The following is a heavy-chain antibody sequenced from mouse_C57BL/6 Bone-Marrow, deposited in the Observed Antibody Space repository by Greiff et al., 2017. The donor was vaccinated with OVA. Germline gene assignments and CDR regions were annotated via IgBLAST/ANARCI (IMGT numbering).Heavy chain of an antibody. J-gene: IGHJ3*01. V-gene: IGHV1-54*01. CDR1: GYAFTNYL. Sequence: VQLQQSGAELVRPGTSVKVSCKASGYAFTNYLIEWVKQRPGQGLEWIGVINPGSGGTNYNEKFKGKATLTADKSSSTAYMQLSSLTSEDSAVYFCARGRDGYYRFAYWGQGTLVTVSA. CDR3: ARGRDGYYRFAY. CDR2: INPGSGGT. D-gene: IGHD2-3*01.